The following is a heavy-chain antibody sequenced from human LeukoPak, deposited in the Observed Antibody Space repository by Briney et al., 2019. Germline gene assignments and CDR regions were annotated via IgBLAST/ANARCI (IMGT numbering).Heavy chain of an antibody. D-gene: IGHD1-26*01. CDR2: IIPIFGTA. V-gene: IGHV1-69*13. CDR3: ARDGGSSPDAFDI. Sequence: SVKVSCKASGGTFSSYAISWVRQAPGQGLEWMGGIIPIFGTANYAQKFQGRVTITADESTSTAYMELSSLRSEDTAVHYCARDGGSSPDAFDIWGQGTMVTVSS. J-gene: IGHJ3*02. CDR1: GGTFSSYA.